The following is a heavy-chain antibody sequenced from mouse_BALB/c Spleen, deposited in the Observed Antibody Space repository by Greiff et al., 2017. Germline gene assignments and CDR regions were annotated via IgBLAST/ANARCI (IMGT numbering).Heavy chain of an antibody. J-gene: IGHJ2*01. CDR2: IYPGGGYT. D-gene: IGHD1-1*01. V-gene: IGHV1-63*02. CDR3: ARGDYYGSSYGSYFDY. CDR1: GYTFTNYW. Sequence: VQGVESGAELVRPGTSVKISCKASGYTFTNYWLGWVKQRPGHGLEWIGDIYPGGGYTNYNEKFKGKATLTADTSSSTAYMQLSSLTSEDSAVYFCARGDYYGSSYGSYFDYWGQGTTLTVSS.